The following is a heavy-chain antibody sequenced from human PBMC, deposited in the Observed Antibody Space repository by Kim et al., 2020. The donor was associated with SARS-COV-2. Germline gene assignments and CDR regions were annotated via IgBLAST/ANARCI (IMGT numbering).Heavy chain of an antibody. Sequence: FTISRDNSKNTLYLQMNSLRAEDTAVYYCAKDHSRYQLLISRYYYGMDVWGQGTTVTVSS. CDR3: AKDHSRYQLLISRYYYGMDV. D-gene: IGHD2-2*01. V-gene: IGHV3-23*01. J-gene: IGHJ6*02.